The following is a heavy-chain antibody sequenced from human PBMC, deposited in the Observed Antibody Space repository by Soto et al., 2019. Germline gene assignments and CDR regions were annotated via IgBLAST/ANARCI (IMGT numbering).Heavy chain of an antibody. V-gene: IGHV4-4*02. CDR1: SGSISSSNW. CDR3: ARVGSYYYYMDV. Sequence: SETLSLTXAVSSGSISSSNWWSWVRQPPGKGLEWIGEIYHSGSTNYNPSLKSRVTISVDKSKNQFSLKLSSVTAADTAVYYCARVGSYYYYMDVWGKGPTVTVSS. CDR2: IYHSGST. J-gene: IGHJ6*03.